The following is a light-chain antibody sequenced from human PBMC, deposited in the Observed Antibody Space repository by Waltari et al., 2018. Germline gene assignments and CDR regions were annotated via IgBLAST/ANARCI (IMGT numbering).Light chain of an antibody. Sequence: DIVLTPSPGTASLSQGERVTLSCRASERVGSSSLAWYQQKPGQAPRLVIYRASRRATGIPDRFSGSGSGTDFSLTISRLEPEDFAVYYCQQHGTLPATFGQGTKVEIK. CDR2: RAS. J-gene: IGKJ1*01. V-gene: IGKV3-20*01. CDR3: QQHGTLPAT. CDR1: ERVGSSS.